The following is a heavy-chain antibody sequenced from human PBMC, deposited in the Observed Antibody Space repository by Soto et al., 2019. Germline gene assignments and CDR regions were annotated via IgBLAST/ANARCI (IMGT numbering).Heavy chain of an antibody. D-gene: IGHD3-22*01. CDR1: GFDFEDYA. Sequence: GGSLRLSCAAAGFDFEDYAMHWVRQVPGKGLEWVSLTNSDGTDSYYVDSVKGRFTISRDNAKTTLYLQMDRLRPEDTALYFCAKSLYYYDSSPLDHWGQG. J-gene: IGHJ4*02. CDR3: AKSLYYYDSSPLDH. CDR2: TNSDGTDS. V-gene: IGHV3-43D*04.